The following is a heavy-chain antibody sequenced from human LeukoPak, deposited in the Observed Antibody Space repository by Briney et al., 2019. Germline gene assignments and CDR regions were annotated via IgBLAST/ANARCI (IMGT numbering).Heavy chain of an antibody. CDR1: GGSISSYY. CDR3: ARSTYCSSTSCYLYYYYYYMDV. V-gene: IGHV4-59*01. D-gene: IGHD2-2*01. J-gene: IGHJ6*03. Sequence: PSETLSLTCTVSGGSISSYYWGWIRQPPGKGLEWIGYIYYSGSTNYNPSLKSRVTISVDTSKHQFSLKLSSVTAADTAVYYCARSTYCSSTSCYLYYYYYYMDVWGKGTTVTISS. CDR2: IYYSGST.